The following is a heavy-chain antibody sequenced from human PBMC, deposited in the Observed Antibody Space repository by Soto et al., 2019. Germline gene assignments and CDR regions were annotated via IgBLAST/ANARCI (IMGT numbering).Heavy chain of an antibody. CDR2: INPNSGGT. CDR3: ARERKCSSTSCSFWQLNRAGHYGVDV. Sequence: GASVKVSCKASGYTFTGYYMHWVRQAPGQGLEWMGWINPNSGGTNYAQKFQGRVTMTRDTSISTAYMELSRLRSDDTAVYYCARERKCSSTSCSFWQLNRAGHYGVDVWGQGTTVTVSS. CDR1: GYTFTGYY. J-gene: IGHJ6*02. V-gene: IGHV1-2*02. D-gene: IGHD2-2*01.